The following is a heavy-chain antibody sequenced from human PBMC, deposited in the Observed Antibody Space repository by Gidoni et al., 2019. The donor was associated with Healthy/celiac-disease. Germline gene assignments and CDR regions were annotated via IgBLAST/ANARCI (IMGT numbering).Heavy chain of an antibody. CDR2: ISGSGGST. J-gene: IGHJ4*02. CDR3: AKSAGGGDGYNYGVFDY. D-gene: IGHD5-12*01. CDR1: GFTFSSYA. Sequence: EVQLLESGGGLVQPGGSLRLSCAASGFTFSSYAMSWVRQAPGKVLGWVSAISGSGGSTYYADSVKGRFTISRDNSKNTLYLQMNSLRAEDTAVYYCAKSAGGGDGYNYGVFDYWGQGTLVTVSS. V-gene: IGHV3-23*01.